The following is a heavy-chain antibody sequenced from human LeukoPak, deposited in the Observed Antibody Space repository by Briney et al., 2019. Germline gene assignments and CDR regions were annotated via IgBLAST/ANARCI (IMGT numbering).Heavy chain of an antibody. D-gene: IGHD1-1*01. Sequence: ASVKVSCKASGYTFTSNDINWVRQAAGQGLEWMGWMNPHSGNAGYARKFQGRVTMTRDTSISTVYMELSSLTSDDTAVYYCARIPQRVPHNWFDPWGQGTLVTVSS. CDR3: ARIPQRVPHNWFDP. CDR2: MNPHSGNA. V-gene: IGHV1-8*01. CDR1: GYTFTSND. J-gene: IGHJ5*02.